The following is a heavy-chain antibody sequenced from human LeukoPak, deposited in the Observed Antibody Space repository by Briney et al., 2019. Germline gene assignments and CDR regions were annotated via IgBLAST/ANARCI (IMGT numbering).Heavy chain of an antibody. V-gene: IGHV3-21*04. Sequence: PGGSLRLSCAASGFTFSSYSMNWVRQAPGKGLEWVSSISSSSSYIYYADSVKGRFTISRDNAKNSLYLQMNSLRAEDTAVYYCARERTMIVVDQDAFDIWGQGTMVTVSS. CDR1: GFTFSSYS. CDR3: ARERTMIVVDQDAFDI. CDR2: ISSSSSYI. D-gene: IGHD3-22*01. J-gene: IGHJ3*02.